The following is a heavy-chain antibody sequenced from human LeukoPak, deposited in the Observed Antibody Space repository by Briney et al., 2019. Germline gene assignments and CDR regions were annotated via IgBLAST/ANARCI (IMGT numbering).Heavy chain of an antibody. V-gene: IGHV3-15*01. Sequence: PGGSLRLSCAASGFTFSNAWMSWVRQAPGKGLEWVGRVKSKTDGGTTDYAAPVKGRFTISRDDSKNTLYLQMNSLKTEDTAVYYCTTPISYSSGWSFDYWGQGTLVTVSS. J-gene: IGHJ4*02. CDR3: TTPISYSSGWSFDY. D-gene: IGHD6-19*01. CDR2: VKSKTDGGTT. CDR1: GFTFSNAW.